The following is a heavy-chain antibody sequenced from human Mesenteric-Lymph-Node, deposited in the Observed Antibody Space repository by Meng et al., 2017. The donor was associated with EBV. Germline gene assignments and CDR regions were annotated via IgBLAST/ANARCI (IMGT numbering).Heavy chain of an antibody. J-gene: IGHJ4*02. CDR1: GASINNTIYY. D-gene: IGHD2-21*02. Sequence: QLTLQGSGPGLVGPSVTRSFTGSVSGASINNTIYYWGWICQPPGKGLEWIGTMFYSGSTYYNSSLKSRLIMSVDTSKNHFSLKVRSVTAADTAVYYCARGDLGETYFDYWGQGTLVTVSS. CDR2: MFYSGST. CDR3: ARGDLGETYFDY. V-gene: IGHV4-39*07.